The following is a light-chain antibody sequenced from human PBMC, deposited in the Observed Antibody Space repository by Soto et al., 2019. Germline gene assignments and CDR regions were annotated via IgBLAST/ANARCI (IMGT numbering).Light chain of an antibody. J-gene: IGLJ1*01. Sequence: QPVLTQPPSASGTPGQRVTISCFGANSNIGSNSVNWYQQLPGTAPKLLFYRDDQRPSGVPDHFSASKSATSASLAIGGLRSEDEAEYFCAAWDDTLNGYVFGGGTKLTVL. CDR3: AAWDDTLNGYV. CDR1: NSNIGSNS. CDR2: RDD. V-gene: IGLV1-44*01.